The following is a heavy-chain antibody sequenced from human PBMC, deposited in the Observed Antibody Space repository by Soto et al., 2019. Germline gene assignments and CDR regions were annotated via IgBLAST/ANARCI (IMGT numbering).Heavy chain of an antibody. V-gene: IGHV1-2*04. CDR3: ARSPCTSCYTVEDPYFDY. D-gene: IGHD2-2*02. CDR1: GYTFTSYG. Sequence: ASVKVSCKASGYTFTSYGISWVRQAPGQGLEWMGWINPNSGGTNYAQKFQGWVTMTRDTSISTAYMELSRLRSDDTAVYYCARSPCTSCYTVEDPYFDYWGQGTLVTVSS. J-gene: IGHJ4*02. CDR2: INPNSGGT.